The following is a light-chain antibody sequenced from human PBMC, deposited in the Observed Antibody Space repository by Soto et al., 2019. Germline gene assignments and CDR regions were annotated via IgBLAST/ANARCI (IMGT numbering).Light chain of an antibody. J-gene: IGKJ1*01. V-gene: IGKV3-20*01. CDR3: QQYGSSSWT. CDR1: QSVSSSY. Sequence: TECTQSRRTLPLSQVEKATLSCRASQSVSSSYLAWYQQKPGQAPRLLIYGASSRATGIPDRFSGSGSGTDFTLTISRLEPEDFAVYYCQQYGSSSWTFGQGTKVDIK. CDR2: GAS.